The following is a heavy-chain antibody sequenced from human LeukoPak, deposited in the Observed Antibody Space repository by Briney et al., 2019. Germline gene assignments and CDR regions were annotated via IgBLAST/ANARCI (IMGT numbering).Heavy chain of an antibody. Sequence: GGSLRLSCVGSGFTFSRYWLNWVRQAPGKGLEWVSVIYGGGSTYYADSVKGRFTISRDNSQNTLYLQMNSLKAEDTAVYYCAIGSYDSSGYSSYYLGYWGQGTLVTVSS. J-gene: IGHJ4*02. D-gene: IGHD3-22*01. V-gene: IGHV3-53*01. CDR1: GFTFSRYW. CDR3: AIGSYDSSGYSSYYLGY. CDR2: IYGGGST.